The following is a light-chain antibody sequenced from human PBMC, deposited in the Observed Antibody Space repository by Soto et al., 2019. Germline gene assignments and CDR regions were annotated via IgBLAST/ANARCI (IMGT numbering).Light chain of an antibody. CDR1: SSDVGGYKY. J-gene: IGLJ1*01. Sequence: QSVLTQPPSASGSPGQSVTISCTGTSSDVGGYKYVSWFQQHPGKAPKLMICEVSKRPSGVPDRFSGSRSGNPASLTVSGLQAEDEADYYCCSYAGSNNYVFGTGTKVTVL. V-gene: IGLV2-8*01. CDR3: CSYAGSNNYV. CDR2: EVS.